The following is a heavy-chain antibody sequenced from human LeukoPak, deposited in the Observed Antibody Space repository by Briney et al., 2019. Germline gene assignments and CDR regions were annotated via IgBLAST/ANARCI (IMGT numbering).Heavy chain of an antibody. V-gene: IGHV4-61*02. D-gene: IGHD3-3*01. Sequence: SETLSLTCTVSGGSISSGSYYWSWIRQPAGKGLEWIGRIYTSGSTNYNPSLKSRVTISVDTSKNQFSLKLSSVTAADTAVYYCARDYFESGCIFGVVECYYYMDVWGKGTTVTVSS. CDR1: GGSISSGSYY. CDR3: ARDYFESGCIFGVVECYYYMDV. CDR2: IYTSGST. J-gene: IGHJ6*03.